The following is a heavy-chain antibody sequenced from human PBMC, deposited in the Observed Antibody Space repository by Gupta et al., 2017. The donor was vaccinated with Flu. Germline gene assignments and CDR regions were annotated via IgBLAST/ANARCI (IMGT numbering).Heavy chain of an antibody. Sequence: EMQLVESGGGLVQSGGSLRLSCTASGFPFSHFAMTWVRQAPGKGLEWVTAISDTGDYTYYGDSVRGRFTISRDNSKNTLYVQMKSLRPEDTAIYFCAIVPGGDAGRDPPFYYYNFDVWGQGTTVTVSS. CDR3: AIVPGGDAGRDPPFYYYNFDV. D-gene: IGHD3-10*01. J-gene: IGHJ6*02. V-gene: IGHV3-23*04. CDR1: GFPFSHFA. CDR2: ISDTGDYT.